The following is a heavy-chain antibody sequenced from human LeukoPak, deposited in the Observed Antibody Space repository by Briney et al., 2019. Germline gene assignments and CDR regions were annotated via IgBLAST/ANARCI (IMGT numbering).Heavy chain of an antibody. CDR2: INNNGNVN. V-gene: IGHV3-7*03. CDR1: GLPFSSYW. Sequence: GGPLRLSCAASGLPFSSYWMNCAREAPGEGLEGVDRINNNGNVNYYVDSVKGRFTTSRNNAKNSLYLKMSNLRAEDRAVYFCARGGGLDVWGQGATVTVSS. CDR3: ARGGGLDV. D-gene: IGHD3-16*01. J-gene: IGHJ6*02.